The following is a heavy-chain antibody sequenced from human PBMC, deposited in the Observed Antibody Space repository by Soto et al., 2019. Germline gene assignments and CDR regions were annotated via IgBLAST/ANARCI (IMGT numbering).Heavy chain of an antibody. CDR3: AIEAMNKAPFDY. CDR2: ISGGGSST. Sequence: PGGSLRLSFAASGFTVSSYAMSGVRQAPGQGLEWVSAISGGGSSTYHADSVKGRFTISRDNSTNALYLQMNSLRAEDTAVYYCAIEAMNKAPFDYWGQGT. J-gene: IGHJ4*02. V-gene: IGHV3-23*01. CDR1: GFTVSSYA.